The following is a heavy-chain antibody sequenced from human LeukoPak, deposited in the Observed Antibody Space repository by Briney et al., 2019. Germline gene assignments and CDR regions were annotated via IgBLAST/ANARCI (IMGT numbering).Heavy chain of an antibody. D-gene: IGHD5-18*01. Sequence: SETLSLTCAVSGGSISSGGYSWSWIRQPPGKGLEWIGNIHCSGSTYYNPSLKTRVTMSLDSPKNQFSLKLSSVTTADTAVYYCARFRVQLWLTFDSWGQGTLVTVSS. V-gene: IGHV4-30-4*07. CDR1: GGSISSGGYS. CDR2: IHCSGST. CDR3: ARFRVQLWLTFDS. J-gene: IGHJ4*02.